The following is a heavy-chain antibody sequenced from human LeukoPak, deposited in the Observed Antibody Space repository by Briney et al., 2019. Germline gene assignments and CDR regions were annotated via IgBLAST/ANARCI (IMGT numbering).Heavy chain of an antibody. CDR3: ARTAGYSRSWYYLDY. Sequence: PSGTLSLTCAVSGDSISSANWWSWVRQPPGKGLEWIGEIYHSGSTNYNPPLKSRVTISVDKSKNQFSLKLTSVTAADTAVYYCARTAGYSRSWYYLDYWGQGALVTVSS. CDR2: IYHSGST. D-gene: IGHD6-13*01. J-gene: IGHJ4*02. V-gene: IGHV4-4*02. CDR1: GDSISSANW.